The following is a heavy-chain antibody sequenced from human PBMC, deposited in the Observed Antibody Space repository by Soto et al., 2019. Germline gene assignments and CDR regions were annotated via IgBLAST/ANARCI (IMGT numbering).Heavy chain of an antibody. V-gene: IGHV3-30*02. CDR2: IRNDGTVR. CDR1: GFTFSYHD. J-gene: IGHJ4*02. CDR3: ATKKIDDFDY. Sequence: PGGSLRRACTASGFTFSYHDMHWVRQAPGKGLEWLAAIRNDGTVRNYADAAKGRFTISRDNSKSTLYLDVNNLRPEDTAVYYCATKKIDDFDYWGQGTLVTVPS.